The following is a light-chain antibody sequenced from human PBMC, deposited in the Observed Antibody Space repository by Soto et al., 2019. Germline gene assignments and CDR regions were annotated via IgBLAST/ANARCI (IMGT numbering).Light chain of an antibody. CDR2: VVS. J-gene: IGLJ1*01. Sequence: QSVLTQPASVSGSPGQSITISCTGTTSDVGGYNYVSWYQQHPGKVPTLLIHVVSNRPSGVSNRFSGSKSGNTASLTISGLQAEDEADYYCFSKTSSMSYVFGTWTKV. CDR1: TSDVGGYNY. V-gene: IGLV2-14*01. CDR3: FSKTSSMSYV.